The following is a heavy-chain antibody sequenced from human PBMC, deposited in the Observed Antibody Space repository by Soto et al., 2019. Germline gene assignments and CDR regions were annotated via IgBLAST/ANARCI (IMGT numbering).Heavy chain of an antibody. V-gene: IGHV1-69*13. CDR2: IIPIFGTA. CDR1: GGTFSSYA. J-gene: IGHJ5*02. Sequence: SVKVSCKASGGTFSSYAISWVRQAPGQGLEWMGGIIPIFGTANYAQKFQGRVTITADESTSTAYMELSSLRSEDTAVYYCARFGDYYDSSGYYWFDPWGQGTLVTVS. CDR3: ARFGDYYDSSGYYWFDP. D-gene: IGHD3-22*01.